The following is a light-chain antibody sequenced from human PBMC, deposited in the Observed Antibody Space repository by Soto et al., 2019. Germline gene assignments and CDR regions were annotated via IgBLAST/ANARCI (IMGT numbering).Light chain of an antibody. CDR3: QLYDNLLFT. CDR2: DAS. Sequence: DIQMTQSPSSLSASVGDRVTITCQASQDISNYLNWYQQKPGKAPKLLVYDASNCETGVPSRFSESGSGTDCTYTISSLQPEDIVTYYCQLYDNLLFTFGPGTKVDIK. J-gene: IGKJ3*01. V-gene: IGKV1-33*01. CDR1: QDISNY.